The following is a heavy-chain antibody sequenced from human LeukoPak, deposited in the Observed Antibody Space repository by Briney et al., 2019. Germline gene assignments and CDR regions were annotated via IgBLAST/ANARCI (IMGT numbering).Heavy chain of an antibody. CDR2: INHSGST. CDR3: ATGYSGYASYYYGMDV. V-gene: IGHV4-34*08. Sequence: GSLRLSCAASGFTFSSYNMNWVRQAPGKGLEWIGEINHSGSTNYNPSLKSRVTISVDTSKNQFSLKLSSVTAADTAVYYCATGYSGYASYYYGMDVWGQGTTVTVSS. D-gene: IGHD5-12*01. CDR1: GFTFSSYN. J-gene: IGHJ6*02.